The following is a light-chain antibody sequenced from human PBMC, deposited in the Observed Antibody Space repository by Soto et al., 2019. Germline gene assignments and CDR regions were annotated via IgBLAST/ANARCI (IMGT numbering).Light chain of an antibody. V-gene: IGKV3-20*01. CDR2: GGS. CDR1: ASVSSPY. CDR3: QHYVSSMYT. Sequence: EIILTQSPGTLSLSPGERATLSGRASASVSSPYLAWYQQKPGQAPRLLIYGGSSRATGMPDRFSGSGSGTDFTLTVSRLEPEDFAVYYCQHYVSSMYTFGQGTKLEIK. J-gene: IGKJ2*01.